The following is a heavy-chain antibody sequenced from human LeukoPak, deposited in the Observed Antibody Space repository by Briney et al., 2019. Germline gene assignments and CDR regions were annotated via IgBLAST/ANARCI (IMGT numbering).Heavy chain of an antibody. V-gene: IGHV3-7*01. D-gene: IGHD3-10*01. CDR2: IKKDGSDK. CDR1: GFTFSSYW. Sequence: GGSLRLSCAASGFTFSSYWMSWVRQAPGKGLEWVANIKKDGSDKFYVGSVKGRFTISRDNAKKSLYLQMNSLRAEDTAVYYCARGTAGYYGSGTLDVWGQGTTVTVSS. J-gene: IGHJ6*02. CDR3: ARGTAGYYGSGTLDV.